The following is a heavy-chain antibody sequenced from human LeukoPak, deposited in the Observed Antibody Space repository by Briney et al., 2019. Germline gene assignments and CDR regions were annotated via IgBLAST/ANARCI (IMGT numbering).Heavy chain of an antibody. Sequence: GGSLRLSCAASGFTFSSYWVNWVRQAPGKGLVWVSRIASDGSSTTYADSVKGRFSISRDNAKNTLYLQMNSLRVEDTAVYYCARGRPHGNDYWGQGTLVTVSS. CDR3: ARGRPHGNDY. D-gene: IGHD4-23*01. CDR2: IASDGSST. J-gene: IGHJ4*02. CDR1: GFTFSSYW. V-gene: IGHV3-74*01.